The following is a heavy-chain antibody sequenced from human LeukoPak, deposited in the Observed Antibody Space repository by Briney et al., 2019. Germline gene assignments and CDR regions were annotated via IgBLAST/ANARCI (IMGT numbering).Heavy chain of an antibody. CDR2: IYSGGST. J-gene: IGHJ6*02. Sequence: GGSLRLSCAASGFTFSDYYMSWVRQAPGKGLEWVSVIYSGGSTYYADSVKGRFSISRDNSKNTLYLQMNSLRVEDTAVYYCASEEDRSGWYFYGMDVWGQGTTVTVSS. CDR3: ASEEDRSGWYFYGMDV. D-gene: IGHD6-19*01. CDR1: GFTFSDYY. V-gene: IGHV3-66*01.